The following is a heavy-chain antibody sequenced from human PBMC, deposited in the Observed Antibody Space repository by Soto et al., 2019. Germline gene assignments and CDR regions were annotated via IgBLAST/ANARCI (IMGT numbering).Heavy chain of an antibody. Sequence: LSLPCAVSGGSISSGGFSWTWIRQPPGKGLEFIGYIYYSGGTYYNPSFQGQVTISADKSISTAYLQWSSLKASDTAMYYCARREGTGWAYWGQGTLVTVSS. CDR2: IYYSGGT. V-gene: IGHV4-30-2*01. CDR1: GGSISSGGFS. J-gene: IGHJ4*02. CDR3: ARREGTGWAY. D-gene: IGHD6-19*01.